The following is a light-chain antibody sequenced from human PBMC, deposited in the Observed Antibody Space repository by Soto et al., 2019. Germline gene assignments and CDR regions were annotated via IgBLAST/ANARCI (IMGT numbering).Light chain of an antibody. CDR1: QIVSSY. CDR2: DAS. CDR3: QQRSNWPPRLT. Sequence: EIVLTQSPATLALSPGERATPSCRARQIVSSYLAWYQQKPGQAPRLLIYDASNRATGIPARFSGSGSGTDFTLTISSLEPEDFAVYYCQQRSNWPPRLTFGGGTKVDIK. J-gene: IGKJ4*01. V-gene: IGKV3-11*01.